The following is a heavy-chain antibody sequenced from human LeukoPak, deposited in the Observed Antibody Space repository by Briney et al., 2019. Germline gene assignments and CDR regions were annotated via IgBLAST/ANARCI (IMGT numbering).Heavy chain of an antibody. CDR2: IYSGGST. D-gene: IGHD3-9*01. CDR1: GFTVSSSY. Sequence: GGSLRLSCAASGFTVSSSYMSWVRQAPGQGLEWVSLIYSGGSTHYADSVKGRFIISRDNSRDTLYLQMNSMRAEETALYYCAVDLRGRDWSLDDWGQGTLVTVSS. CDR3: AVDLRGRDWSLDD. J-gene: IGHJ4*02. V-gene: IGHV3-53*01.